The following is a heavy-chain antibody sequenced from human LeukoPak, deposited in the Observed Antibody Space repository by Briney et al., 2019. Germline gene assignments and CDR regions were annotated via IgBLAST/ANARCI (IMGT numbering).Heavy chain of an antibody. V-gene: IGHV3-21*01. CDR1: GFTFNRYN. J-gene: IGHJ3*02. Sequence: GGSLRLSCAASGFTFNRYNMNWVRQAPGKGLEWVSSISTSSSYIYYADSVKGRFTISRDNAKKSLYLQMNSLRADDTAVYYCARGASVVAGNDNAFDIWGQGTMVTVSS. D-gene: IGHD6-19*01. CDR3: ARGASVVAGNDNAFDI. CDR2: ISTSSSYI.